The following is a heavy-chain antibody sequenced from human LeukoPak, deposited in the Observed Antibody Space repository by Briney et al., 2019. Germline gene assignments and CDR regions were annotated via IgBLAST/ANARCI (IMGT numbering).Heavy chain of an antibody. J-gene: IGHJ5*02. Sequence: PSETLSLTCKVSGYPIGLDYYWVWIRQVPGRALQWIGGFHRGRIQYNSALKSRVTISIDSSKNQFSLRMWPVTAADTAFYFCARAPSSYESGNGYPNLGWLDPWGQGALVTVSS. CDR1: GYPIGLDYY. CDR2: FHRGRI. V-gene: IGHV4-38-2*02. CDR3: ARAPSSYESGNGYPNLGWLDP. D-gene: IGHD5-24*01.